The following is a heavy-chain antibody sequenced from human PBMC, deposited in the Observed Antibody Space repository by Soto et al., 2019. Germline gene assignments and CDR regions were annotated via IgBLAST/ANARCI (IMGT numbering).Heavy chain of an antibody. CDR3: ARARSADSSGWYRNDYNWFDP. CDR2: IYYSGST. CDR1: GGSISSYY. Sequence: PSETLSLTCTVSGGSISSYYWSWIRQPPGKGLEWIGYIYYSGSTNYNPSLKSRVTISVDTSKNQFSLKLSSVTAADTAVYYCARARSADSSGWYRNDYNWFDPWGQGTPVTVSS. V-gene: IGHV4-59*01. J-gene: IGHJ5*02. D-gene: IGHD6-19*01.